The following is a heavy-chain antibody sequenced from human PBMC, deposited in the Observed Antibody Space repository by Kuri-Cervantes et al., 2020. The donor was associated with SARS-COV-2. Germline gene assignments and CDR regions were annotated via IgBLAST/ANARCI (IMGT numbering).Heavy chain of an antibody. CDR3: ARHFRLYYDSSGYYHDDY. J-gene: IGHJ4*02. D-gene: IGHD3-22*01. CDR2: IDPSDSYT. Sequence: GESLKISCKGSGYSFTSYWISWVRQMPGKGLEWMGRIDPSDSYTNYSPSFQGHVTISADKSISTAYLQWSSLKASDTAMYYCARHFRLYYDSSGYYHDDYWGQGALVTVSS. V-gene: IGHV5-10-1*01. CDR1: GYSFTSYW.